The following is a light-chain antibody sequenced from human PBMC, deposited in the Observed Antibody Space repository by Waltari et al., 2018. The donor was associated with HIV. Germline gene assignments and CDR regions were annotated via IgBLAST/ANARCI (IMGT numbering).Light chain of an antibody. J-gene: IGLJ3*02. CDR3: AAWDDSLMGV. CDR1: SSNIGGNT. Sequence: QSVLTQPPSASGTPGQRVPISCSGSSSNIGGNTVNWYQQLPGTSPKLLIYYNNQRPSGVPDRFSGSKSGTSASLAISGLQSEDEADYYCAAWDDSLMGVFGGGTRLTVL. V-gene: IGLV1-44*01. CDR2: YNN.